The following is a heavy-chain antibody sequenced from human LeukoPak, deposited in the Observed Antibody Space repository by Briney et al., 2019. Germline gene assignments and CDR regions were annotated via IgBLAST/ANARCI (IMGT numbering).Heavy chain of an antibody. D-gene: IGHD6-19*01. CDR1: GGSISSYY. J-gene: IGHJ4*02. Sequence: SETLSLTCSVSGGSISSYYWSWIRQPPGKGLEWIGYVYYSGSTNSNPSLQSQVTISVDTSKNQFSLQLSSVTAADTAVYYCARYMSGPGPFDYWGQGTLVTVSS. CDR3: ARYMSGPGPFDY. CDR2: VYYSGST. V-gene: IGHV4-59*08.